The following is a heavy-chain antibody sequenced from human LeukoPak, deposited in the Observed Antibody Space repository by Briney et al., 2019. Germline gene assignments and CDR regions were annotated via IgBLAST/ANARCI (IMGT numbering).Heavy chain of an antibody. Sequence: GGSLRLSCAASGFTFSSYAMSWVRQAPGKGLEWVSAINSAGSTYYGDSVRGRFTISRDNSKNVLHLQMNSLRAEDTALYYCAKDQNTVATAPFDYWGLGTLVTVSS. J-gene: IGHJ4*02. V-gene: IGHV3-23*01. CDR3: AKDQNTVATAPFDY. D-gene: IGHD4-17*01. CDR2: INSAGST. CDR1: GFTFSSYA.